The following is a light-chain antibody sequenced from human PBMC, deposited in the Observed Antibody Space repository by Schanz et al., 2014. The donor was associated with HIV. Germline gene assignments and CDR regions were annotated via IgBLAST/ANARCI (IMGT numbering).Light chain of an antibody. CDR1: SSNIGAGYH. V-gene: IGLV1-40*01. CDR2: DNT. CDR3: QSFDNSLSGVV. J-gene: IGLJ3*02. Sequence: QSVLTQPPSLSGAPGQRVSLSCNGSSSNIGAGYHVHWYLQFPGTAPRLLIFDNTNRPSGVPARFSGSKSGSSASLAITGLQAEDEADYYCQSFDNSLSGVVFGGGTKLTVL.